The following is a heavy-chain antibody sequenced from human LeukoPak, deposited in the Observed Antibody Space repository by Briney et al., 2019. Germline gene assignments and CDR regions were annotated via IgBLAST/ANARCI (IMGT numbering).Heavy chain of an antibody. CDR3: ARVGPQRYCTNGVCLWDYYYYYMDV. D-gene: IGHD2-8*01. V-gene: IGHV4-4*02. CDR1: GGSISSSNW. Sequence: SETLSLTCAVSGGSISSSNWWSWVRQPPGKGLEWIGEIYHSGSTNYNPSLKSRVTISVDKSKNQFSLKLSSVTAADTAVYYCARVGPQRYCTNGVCLWDYYYYYMDVWGKGTTVTVSS. CDR2: IYHSGST. J-gene: IGHJ6*03.